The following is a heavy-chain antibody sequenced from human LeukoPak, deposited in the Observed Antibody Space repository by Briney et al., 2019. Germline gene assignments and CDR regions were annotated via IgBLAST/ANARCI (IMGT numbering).Heavy chain of an antibody. Sequence: PGGSLRLSCAASGFTFSSYSVNWVRQAPGKGLEWISYINADSDTIFYTDSVKGRFTVSRDNAKSSLYLQMNSLRAEDTAVYYCARPTRSSSPEYWGQGTLLTVSS. V-gene: IGHV3-48*01. CDR2: INADSDTI. J-gene: IGHJ4*02. CDR1: GFTFSSYS. CDR3: ARPTRSSSPEY. D-gene: IGHD6-13*01.